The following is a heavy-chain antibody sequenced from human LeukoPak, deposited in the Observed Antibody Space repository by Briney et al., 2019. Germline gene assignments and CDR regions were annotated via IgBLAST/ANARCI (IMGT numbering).Heavy chain of an antibody. D-gene: IGHD3-9*01. Sequence: GGSLRLPCAPSGFTLSNYWMSWVRQAPGKGLEWVANIKHDGGDKHYVDSVKGRFTIARDSARNSLNLQMNSLRAEDTAVYYCARGGNYDILTGYIFDYWGQGTLVTVSS. CDR1: GFTLSNYW. CDR3: ARGGNYDILTGYIFDY. CDR2: IKHDGGDK. J-gene: IGHJ4*02. V-gene: IGHV3-7*03.